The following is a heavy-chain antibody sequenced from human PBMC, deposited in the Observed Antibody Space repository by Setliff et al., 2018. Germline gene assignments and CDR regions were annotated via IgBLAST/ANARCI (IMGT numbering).Heavy chain of an antibody. CDR3: AKSPHDFWSGRVFFDY. CDR1: GFSFSSYA. D-gene: IGHD3-3*01. CDR2: IIGSGIST. J-gene: IGHJ4*01. V-gene: IGHV3-23*01. Sequence: GGSLRLSCAASGFSFSSYAMSWVRQAPGKGLEWVSTIIGSGISTYYADSVQGRVTISRDNHKNTLHLQMNSLRVEDTAICYCAKSPHDFWSGRVFFDYWGQGMLVTVSS.